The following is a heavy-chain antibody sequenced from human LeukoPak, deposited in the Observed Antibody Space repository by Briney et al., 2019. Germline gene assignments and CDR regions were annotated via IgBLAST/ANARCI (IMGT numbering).Heavy chain of an antibody. CDR2: SSGDGGNT. D-gene: IGHD3-3*01. J-gene: IGHJ4*02. Sequence: GGSLRLSCAACGISLRSFAMSWVRQAPGKGLEWVSASSGDGGNTDYANSVKGRFTISRDNSKNTIYLQMNSLRADDTAVYYCAKQGRNDFVDSWGQGTLVTVSS. CDR3: AKQGRNDFVDS. CDR1: GISLRSFA. V-gene: IGHV3-23*01.